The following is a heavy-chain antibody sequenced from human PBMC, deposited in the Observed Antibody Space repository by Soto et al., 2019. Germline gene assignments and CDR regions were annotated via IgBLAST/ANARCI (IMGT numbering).Heavy chain of an antibody. Sequence: PSHTLSLTCAVAGGSISSGGYSWSWIRQPPGKGLEWIGYIYHSGSTYYNPSRKSRVTISVDRSKNQFSLKLSSVTAAETAVYYCARGVHYYDSSGYLTVWGQGTTGTASS. J-gene: IGHJ6*02. D-gene: IGHD3-22*01. V-gene: IGHV4-30-2*01. CDR2: IYHSGST. CDR3: ARGVHYYDSSGYLTV. CDR1: GGSISSGGYS.